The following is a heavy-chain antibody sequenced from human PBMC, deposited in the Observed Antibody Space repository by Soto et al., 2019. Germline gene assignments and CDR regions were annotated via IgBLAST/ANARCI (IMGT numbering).Heavy chain of an antibody. J-gene: IGHJ4*02. CDR1: GGSISSSSYY. CDR3: ASRTVEMAIDLFG. V-gene: IGHV4-39*01. CDR2: IYYSGST. D-gene: IGHD2-21*01. Sequence: SETLSLTCTVSGGSISSSSYYWGWIRQPPGKGLEWIGSIYYSGSTYYNPSLKSRVTISVDTSKNQFSLKLSSVTAADTAVYYCASRTVEMAIDLFGWGQGTLVTVSS.